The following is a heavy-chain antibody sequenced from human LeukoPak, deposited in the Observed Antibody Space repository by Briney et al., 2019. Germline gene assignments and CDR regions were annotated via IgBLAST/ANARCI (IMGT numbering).Heavy chain of an antibody. J-gene: IGHJ5*02. V-gene: IGHV4-34*01. CDR2: VNHSGST. CDR1: GGSFSGYY. Sequence: SETLSLTCAVYGGSFSGYYWSWIRQPPGKGLEWIGDVNHSGSTNYHPSLKSRVTISVDTSKNQFSLKLRSVTAADTAVYYCARSKGRVSWFDPWGQGTLVTVSS. D-gene: IGHD4-11*01. CDR3: ARSKGRVSWFDP.